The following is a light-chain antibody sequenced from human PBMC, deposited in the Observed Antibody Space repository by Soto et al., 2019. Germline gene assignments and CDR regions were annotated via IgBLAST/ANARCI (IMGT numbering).Light chain of an antibody. Sequence: EIVLTQSPGTLSLSPGDRATLSCRASQTVSSRSLAWYQQKRGQAPRLLIYGASRRATGIPDRFSGSGSGTDFTLTISRLEPEDFAVYYCQQYGGSRTXGQGTKVDIK. CDR2: GAS. V-gene: IGKV3-20*01. CDR3: QQYGGSRT. J-gene: IGKJ1*01. CDR1: QTVSSRS.